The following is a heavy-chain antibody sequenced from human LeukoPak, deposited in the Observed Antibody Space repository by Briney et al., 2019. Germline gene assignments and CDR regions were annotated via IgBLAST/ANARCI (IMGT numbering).Heavy chain of an antibody. J-gene: IGHJ6*03. D-gene: IGHD3-16*02. Sequence: ASVKVSCKASGYTFTSYGISWVRQAPGQGLEWMGWISAYNGNTNYAQKLQGRVTMTTDTSTSTAYMELSSLRSEDMAVYYCARGVITFGGVIVTDYYYYYMDVWGKGTTVTVSS. CDR3: ARGVITFGGVIVTDYYYYYMDV. CDR1: GYTFTSYG. V-gene: IGHV1-18*03. CDR2: ISAYNGNT.